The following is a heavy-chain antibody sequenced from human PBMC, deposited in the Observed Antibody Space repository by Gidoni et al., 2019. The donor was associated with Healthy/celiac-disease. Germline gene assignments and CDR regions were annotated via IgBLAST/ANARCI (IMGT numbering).Heavy chain of an antibody. CDR3: AKAYDFWSGYCLGY. CDR1: GFTFSSYG. CDR2: ISYDGSNK. J-gene: IGHJ4*02. V-gene: IGHV3-30*18. D-gene: IGHD3-3*01. Sequence: QVQLVESGGGVVQPGRSLRLSCAASGFTFSSYGMHWVRQAPGKGLEWVAVISYDGSNKYYADSVKGRFTISRDNSKNTLYLQMNSLRAEDTAVYYCAKAYDFWSGYCLGYWGQGTLVTVSS.